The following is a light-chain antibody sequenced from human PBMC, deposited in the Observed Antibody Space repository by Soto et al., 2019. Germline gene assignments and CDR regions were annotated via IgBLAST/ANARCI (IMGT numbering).Light chain of an antibody. CDR2: KAS. CDR3: QQYNSYPWT. Sequence: DIPMTQSPSTLSASVGDRVTITCRASHSISTWLAWYQQKPGKAPKALIYKASSLEGGVPSRFSGSGSGTEFTLTISSLQPDDFATYYCQQYNSYPWTFGQGTKVEIK. J-gene: IGKJ1*01. V-gene: IGKV1-5*03. CDR1: HSISTW.